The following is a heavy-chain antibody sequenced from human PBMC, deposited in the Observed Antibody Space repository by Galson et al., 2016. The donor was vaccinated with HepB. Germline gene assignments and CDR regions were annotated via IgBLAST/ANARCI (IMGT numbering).Heavy chain of an antibody. Sequence: SETLSLTCSVSGGSISSHYWSWIRQPPGKGLEWIGFIHYSGGTNSNPSRKSRVTMSVDTSQNQFSLRLNSVSAADTAVYYCAKYYQFGLDVWGHGTTVTVSS. CDR2: IHYSGGT. CDR1: GGSISSHY. J-gene: IGHJ6*02. CDR3: AKYYQFGLDV. V-gene: IGHV4-59*11.